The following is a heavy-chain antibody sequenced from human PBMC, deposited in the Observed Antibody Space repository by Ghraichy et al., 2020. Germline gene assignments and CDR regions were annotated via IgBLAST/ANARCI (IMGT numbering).Heavy chain of an antibody. CDR3: ARLVGATAVGY. CDR2: ISSSGGTI. Sequence: GGSLRLSCAASGFTFSDYYMSWLRQAPGKGLEWISYISSSGGTIYYADSVKGRVTISRDNAKNSLYMQMNSLRAEDTAVYYCARLVGATAVGYWGQGTLVTVSS. D-gene: IGHD1-26*01. J-gene: IGHJ4*02. CDR1: GFTFSDYY. V-gene: IGHV3-11*01.